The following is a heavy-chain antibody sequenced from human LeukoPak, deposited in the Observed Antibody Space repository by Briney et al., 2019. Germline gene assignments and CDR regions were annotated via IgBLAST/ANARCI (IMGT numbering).Heavy chain of an antibody. CDR1: GYTFTTYA. J-gene: IGHJ3*02. CDR2: ISVYNGNT. D-gene: IGHD1-26*01. V-gene: IGHV1-18*01. CDR3: ARDYAGGGFGSGSRQKGAFDI. Sequence: GASVKVSCKSSGYTFTTYAMHWVRQAPGQRLEWMGWISVYNGNTNYAQKLQGRVTMTTDTSTSTAYMELRSLRSDDTAVYYCARDYAGGGFGSGSRQKGAFDIWGQGTMVTVSS.